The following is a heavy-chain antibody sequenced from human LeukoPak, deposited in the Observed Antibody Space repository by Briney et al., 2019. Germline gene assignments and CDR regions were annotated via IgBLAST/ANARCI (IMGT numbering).Heavy chain of an antibody. D-gene: IGHD2-2*01. J-gene: IGHJ6*02. V-gene: IGHV3-53*04. CDR3: ARVPQYCSSTSCYYYYGMDV. CDR2: IYSGGST. CDR1: GFTFSSYA. Sequence: PGGSLRLSCAASGFTFSSYAMSWVRQAPGKGLEWVSVIYSGGSTYYADSVKGRFTISRHNSKNTLYLQMNSLRAEDTAVYYCARVPQYCSSTSCYYYYGMDVWGQGTTVTVSS.